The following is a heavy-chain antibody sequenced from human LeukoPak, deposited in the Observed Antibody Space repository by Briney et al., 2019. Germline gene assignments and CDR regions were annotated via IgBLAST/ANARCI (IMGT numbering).Heavy chain of an antibody. CDR3: ARDFSHNDILTAYSPIPTYYFDY. CDR2: INPNSGGT. Sequence: ASVKVSCKASGYTFTGYYMHWVRQAPGQGLEWMGWINPNSGGTNYAQKFQGRVTMTRDTSTSTVNMELSSLRSEDTAVYYCARDFSHNDILTAYSPIPTYYFDYWGQGTLVTVSS. J-gene: IGHJ4*02. V-gene: IGHV1-2*02. CDR1: GYTFTGYY. D-gene: IGHD3-9*01.